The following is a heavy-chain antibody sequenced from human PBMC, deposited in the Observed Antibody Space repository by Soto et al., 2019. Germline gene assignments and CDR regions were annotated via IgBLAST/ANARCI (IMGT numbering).Heavy chain of an antibody. D-gene: IGHD3-16*01. CDR1: GFTFGSYS. CDR3: ARVSGAVRAYYYMDV. V-gene: IGHV3-48*01. Sequence: GGSLRLSCAASGFTFGSYSMNWVRQAPGKGLEWVSYISSSSSTIYYADSVKGRFTISRDNAKNSLYLQMNSLRAEDTAVYYCARVSGAVRAYYYMDVWGKGTTVTVSS. J-gene: IGHJ6*03. CDR2: ISSSSSTI.